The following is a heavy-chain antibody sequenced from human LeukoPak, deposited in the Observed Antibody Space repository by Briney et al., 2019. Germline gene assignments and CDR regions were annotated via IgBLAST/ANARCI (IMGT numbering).Heavy chain of an antibody. CDR3: ARTYYDSWGYYEVTY. J-gene: IGHJ4*02. CDR2: LYYSGST. Sequence: SETLSLTCTVSGGSITNNNYYWDWIRQPPGKGLEWIGDLYYSGSTHYNPSLKSRLTISVDTSKNQFSLRLRSVTAADTAVYYCARTYYDSWGYYEVTYWGQGTLVTVSS. V-gene: IGHV4-39*07. D-gene: IGHD3-22*01. CDR1: GGSITNNNYY.